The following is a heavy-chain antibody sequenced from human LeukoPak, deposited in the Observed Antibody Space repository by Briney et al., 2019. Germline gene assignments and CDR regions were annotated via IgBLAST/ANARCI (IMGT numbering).Heavy chain of an antibody. CDR1: GGSISSYY. V-gene: IGHV4-4*07. J-gene: IGHJ4*02. CDR3: ARSPGDYGDY. CDR2: IYTSGSN. Sequence: SETLSLTCTVSGGSISSYYWSWIRQPAGKGLEWIGRIYTSGSNNYNPSLRSRVTISVDTSKNQFSLKLSSATAADTAVYYCARSPGDYGDYWGQGTLVTVSS.